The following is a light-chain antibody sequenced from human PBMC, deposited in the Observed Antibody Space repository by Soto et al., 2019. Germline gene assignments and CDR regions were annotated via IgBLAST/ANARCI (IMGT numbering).Light chain of an antibody. V-gene: IGLV1-47*02. CDR2: NNN. CDR3: SSWDGSLSGYV. J-gene: IGLJ1*01. CDR1: SSNIGSNY. Sequence: QAVVTQPPSASGTPGQGVTISCSGSSSNIGSNYVYWYQQLPGTAPKLLIYNNNQRPSGVPDRFSASKSGTSASLAIRGLRSDDEADYYCSSWDGSLSGYVFGVGTKLTVL.